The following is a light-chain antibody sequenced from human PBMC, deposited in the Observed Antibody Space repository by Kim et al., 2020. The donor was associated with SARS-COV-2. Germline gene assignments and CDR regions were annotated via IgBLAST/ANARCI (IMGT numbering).Light chain of an antibody. CDR1: QSVSSY. Sequence: EIVLTQSPATLSLSPGERATLSRRASQSVSSYLAWYQQKPGQAPRLLMYHASNRATGIPSRFSGSGSGTDFTLTISSLEPEDFAVYYCQQRSNWLITFGQGTRLEIK. V-gene: IGKV3-11*01. CDR2: HAS. J-gene: IGKJ5*01. CDR3: QQRSNWLIT.